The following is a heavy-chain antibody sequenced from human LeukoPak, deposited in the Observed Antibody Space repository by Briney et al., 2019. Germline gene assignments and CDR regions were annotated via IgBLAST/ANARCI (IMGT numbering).Heavy chain of an antibody. V-gene: IGHV3-74*01. Sequence: GGSLRLSCAASGFTFSSYWLHWVRQAPGKGLVWVSRISAGGSTTSYADSVKGRFTISRGNAKNTLYLQMNSLRAEDTAVYYCARVPNGGNYIGDYWGQGTLVTVSS. D-gene: IGHD4-23*01. CDR2: ISAGGSTT. J-gene: IGHJ4*02. CDR3: ARVPNGGNYIGDY. CDR1: GFTFSSYW.